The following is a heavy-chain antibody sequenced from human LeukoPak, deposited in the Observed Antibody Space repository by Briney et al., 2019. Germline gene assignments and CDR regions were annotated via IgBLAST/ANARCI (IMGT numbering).Heavy chain of an antibody. J-gene: IGHJ3*02. CDR1: GYSINY. CDR3: ARDLYSSRTNDAFVI. Sequence: SETLSLTCTVSGYSINYWGWIRQSPGKGLEWIGSIYYSGSTYYNPSLKSRVTISVDTSKNQFSLKLSSVTAADTAVYYCARDLYSSRTNDAFVIWGQGTMVTVSS. V-gene: IGHV4-38-2*02. CDR2: IYYSGST. D-gene: IGHD6-13*01.